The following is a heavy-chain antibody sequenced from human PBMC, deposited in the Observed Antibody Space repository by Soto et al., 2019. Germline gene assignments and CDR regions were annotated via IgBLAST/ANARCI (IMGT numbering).Heavy chain of an antibody. D-gene: IGHD3-10*01. J-gene: IGHJ6*02. Sequence: GASVKVSCKASGYTFNYYGISWVRQVPGQGLEWMGWINTNNGDTKYAQKFQDRVIMTTDSAASTAYMELRTLTSDDTAVYFCTRAKYFYDLGRYGMEVWGQGTTVTVSS. CDR2: INTNNGDT. CDR3: TRAKYFYDLGRYGMEV. CDR1: GYTFNYYG. V-gene: IGHV1-18*04.